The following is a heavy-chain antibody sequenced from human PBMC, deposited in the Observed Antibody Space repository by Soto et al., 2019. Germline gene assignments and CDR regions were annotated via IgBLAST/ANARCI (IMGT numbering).Heavy chain of an antibody. Sequence: QVQLVESGGGVVQPGRSLRLSCAASGFTFSSYAMHWVRQAPGKGLEWVAVISYDGSNKYYADSVKGRFTISRDNSKNTXXLQMNSRRAEDTAVYYCAREAGYSSGWGLYYGMDVWGQGTTVTVSS. D-gene: IGHD6-19*01. CDR1: GFTFSSYA. J-gene: IGHJ6*02. CDR2: ISYDGSNK. CDR3: AREAGYSSGWGLYYGMDV. V-gene: IGHV3-30-3*01.